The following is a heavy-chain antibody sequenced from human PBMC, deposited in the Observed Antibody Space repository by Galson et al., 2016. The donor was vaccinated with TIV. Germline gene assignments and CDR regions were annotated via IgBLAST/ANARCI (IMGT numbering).Heavy chain of an antibody. D-gene: IGHD2-15*01. Sequence: SVKVSCKSSGGTFSNYGISRVRQAPGQGPEWMGRIIPILGITNYAQKFQGRVTITEDKSTSTAYMELSSMRSDDTAMYYFANLGGFCSVAYCYPRDFEHWGQGTLVTVSS. CDR3: ANLGGFCSVAYCYPRDFEH. V-gene: IGHV1-69*04. CDR2: IIPILGIT. CDR1: GGTFSNYG. J-gene: IGHJ4*02.